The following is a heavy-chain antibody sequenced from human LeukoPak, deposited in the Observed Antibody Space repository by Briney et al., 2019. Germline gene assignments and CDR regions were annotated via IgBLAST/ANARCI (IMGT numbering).Heavy chain of an antibody. CDR3: ASYYYASGSLNWFDP. CDR2: IYYSGST. J-gene: IGHJ5*02. CDR1: GGSVSSGSYY. Sequence: SETLSLTCTVSGGSVSSGSYYWSWIRQPPGKGLEWIGYIYYSGSTNYNPSLKNRVTISVDTSKNQFSLKLSSVTAADTAVYYCASYYYASGSLNWFDPWGQGTLVTVSS. V-gene: IGHV4-61*01. D-gene: IGHD3-10*01.